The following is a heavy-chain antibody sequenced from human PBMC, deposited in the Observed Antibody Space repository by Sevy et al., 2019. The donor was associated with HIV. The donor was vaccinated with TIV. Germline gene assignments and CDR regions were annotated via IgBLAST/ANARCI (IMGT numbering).Heavy chain of an antibody. CDR3: AKGGQPDYYYYMDV. J-gene: IGHJ6*03. Sequence: GGSLRLSCAASGFTFDDYAMHWVRQAPGKGLEWVSGISWNSGSIGYADSVKGRFTISRDNAKNSLYLQMNSLGAEDMALYYCAKGGQPDYYYYMDVWGKGTTVTVSS. CDR1: GFTFDDYA. CDR2: ISWNSGSI. V-gene: IGHV3-9*03.